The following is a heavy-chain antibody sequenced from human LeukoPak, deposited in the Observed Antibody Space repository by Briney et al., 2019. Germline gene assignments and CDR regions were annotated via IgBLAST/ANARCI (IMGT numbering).Heavy chain of an antibody. CDR1: GYSISSGYY. CDR2: IYHSGST. CDR3: ARGGDYSNHLDY. D-gene: IGHD4-11*01. Sequence: SETLSLTCTVSGYSISSGYYWGWIRQPPGKGLEWIGSIYHSGSTYYNPSLKSRVTISVDTSKNQFSLKLSSVTAADTAVYYCARGGDYSNHLDYWGQGTLVTVSS. V-gene: IGHV4-38-2*02. J-gene: IGHJ4*02.